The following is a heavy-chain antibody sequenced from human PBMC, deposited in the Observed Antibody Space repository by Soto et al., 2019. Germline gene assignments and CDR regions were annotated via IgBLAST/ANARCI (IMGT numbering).Heavy chain of an antibody. CDR2: IYYSGST. J-gene: IGHJ6*03. CDR3: ARTRINWNKYYYYYYMDV. CDR1: GGSISSYY. Sequence: SETLSLTCTVSGGSISSYYWSWIRQPPGKGLEWIGYIYYSGSTNYNPSLKSRVTISVDTSKNQFSLKLSSVTAADTAVYYCARTRINWNKYYYYYYMDVWGKGTTVTVSS. D-gene: IGHD1-1*01. V-gene: IGHV4-59*08.